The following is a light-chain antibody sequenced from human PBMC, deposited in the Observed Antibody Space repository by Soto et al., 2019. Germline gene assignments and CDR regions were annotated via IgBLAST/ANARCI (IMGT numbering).Light chain of an antibody. CDR2: EVS. CDR1: SSDVGGYNF. V-gene: IGLV2-14*01. Sequence: QSALTQPASVSGSPRQSITISCTGTSSDVGGYNFVSWYQHHPGKAPKLMIYEVSNRPSGVSNRFSGSKSGNTASLSISGLQAEDEADYYCSSYRSSRTVIFGGGTKLTVL. J-gene: IGLJ2*01. CDR3: SSYRSSRTVI.